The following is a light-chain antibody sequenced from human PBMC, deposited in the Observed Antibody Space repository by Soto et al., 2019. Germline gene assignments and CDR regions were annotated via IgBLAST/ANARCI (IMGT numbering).Light chain of an antibody. Sequence: EIVLTQSPGTLSLSPGERATLSCRASQSVSSSYLAWYQQKPGQAPRPLIYGASSRATGIPDRFSGSGSGTDFTLTISRLEAEDFAVYYCQQYDSSPRTFGQGTKVEIK. J-gene: IGKJ1*01. CDR1: QSVSSSY. V-gene: IGKV3-20*01. CDR2: GAS. CDR3: QQYDSSPRT.